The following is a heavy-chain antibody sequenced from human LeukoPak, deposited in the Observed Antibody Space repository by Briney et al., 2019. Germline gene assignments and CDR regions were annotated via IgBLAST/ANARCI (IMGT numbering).Heavy chain of an antibody. CDR3: ARQYRVGATRRDYYYMDV. J-gene: IGHJ6*03. Sequence: SETLSLTCTVSGGSLSSGDYYWSWIRQPPGKGLEWIGYIYYSGITYYNLSLRSRFTISVDTSKNQFSLKLSSVTAADTAVYYCARQYRVGATRRDYYYMDVWGKGTTVTVSS. V-gene: IGHV4-30-4*08. D-gene: IGHD1-26*01. CDR2: IYYSGIT. CDR1: GGSLSSGDYY.